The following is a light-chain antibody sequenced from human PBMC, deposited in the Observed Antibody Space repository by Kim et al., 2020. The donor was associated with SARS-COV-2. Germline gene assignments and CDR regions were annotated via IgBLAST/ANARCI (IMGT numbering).Light chain of an antibody. V-gene: IGLV3-21*03. Sequence: AAGRTARINCGGNNIGSKGDHWYQQKPGRAPVMVIYDDSDRPSGITERFYGSNCGSTATLTISRVEAGDEADYYCQVWDSSSDHRVFGGGTQLTVL. CDR1: NIGSKG. CDR2: DDS. CDR3: QVWDSSSDHRV. J-gene: IGLJ2*01.